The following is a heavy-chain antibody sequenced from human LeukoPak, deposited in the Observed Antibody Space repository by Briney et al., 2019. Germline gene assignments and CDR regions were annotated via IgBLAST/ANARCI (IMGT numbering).Heavy chain of an antibody. Sequence: SVKVSCKASGGTFSSYAISWVRQAPGQGLEWMGGIIPIFGTANYAQKFQGRVTITADESTSTAYMELSSLRSEDTAVYYCASSVGLDIVVVPAAENTGDAFDIWGQGTMVTVSS. CDR1: GGTFSSYA. J-gene: IGHJ3*02. D-gene: IGHD2-2*03. V-gene: IGHV1-69*13. CDR3: ASSVGLDIVVVPAAENTGDAFDI. CDR2: IIPIFGTA.